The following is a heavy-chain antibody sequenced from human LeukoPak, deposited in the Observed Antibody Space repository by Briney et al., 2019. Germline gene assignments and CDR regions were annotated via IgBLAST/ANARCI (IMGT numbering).Heavy chain of an antibody. V-gene: IGHV4-59*08. D-gene: IGHD3-10*01. CDR3: ARGYGSVSSSYYYGLDV. Sequence: SETLSLTCTVPGDSISTYYWTWIRQPPGKGLEWIGYVYYSGSTNYNPSLQSRVTMSVDTSKSQFSLNLSSVTAADTAVYYCARGYGSVSSSYYYGLDVWGQGTTVTVSS. J-gene: IGHJ6*02. CDR2: VYYSGST. CDR1: GDSISTYY.